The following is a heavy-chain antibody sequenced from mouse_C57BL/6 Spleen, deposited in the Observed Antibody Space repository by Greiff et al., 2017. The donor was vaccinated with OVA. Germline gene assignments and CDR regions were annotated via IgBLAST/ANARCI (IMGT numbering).Heavy chain of an antibody. Sequence: VQLQQSGPELVKPGASVKISCKASGYSFTGYYMHWVKQSHGNILDWIGYIYPYNGVSSYNQKFKGKATLTVDKSSSTAYMELRSLTSEDSAVYDCAREGEVITTDYFDYWGQGTTLTVSS. CDR3: AREGEVITTDYFDY. D-gene: IGHD1-1*01. V-gene: IGHV1-31*01. CDR2: IYPYNGVS. CDR1: GYSFTGYY. J-gene: IGHJ2*01.